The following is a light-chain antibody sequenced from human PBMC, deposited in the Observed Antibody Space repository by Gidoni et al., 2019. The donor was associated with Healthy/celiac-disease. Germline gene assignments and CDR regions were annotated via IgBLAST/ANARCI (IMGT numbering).Light chain of an antibody. V-gene: IGKV1-9*01. Sequence: DSQLTQSPSFLSASVGDRVTITCRASQGISSYLAWYQQKTGKAPKLLIYAASTLQSGVPSRFSGSGSETEFTLTISSLQPEDFASYYCQQLNSYPPFXXXTKVEIK. CDR3: QQLNSYPP. J-gene: IGKJ1*01. CDR2: AAS. CDR1: QGISSY.